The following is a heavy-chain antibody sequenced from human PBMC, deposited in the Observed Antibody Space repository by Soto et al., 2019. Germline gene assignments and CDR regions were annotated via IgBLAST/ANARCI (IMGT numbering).Heavy chain of an antibody. CDR1: GFTFSSYG. D-gene: IGHD2-2*01. CDR2: ISYDGSNK. J-gene: IGHJ6*02. CDR3: ARVVPAAMFYYYGMDV. Sequence: QVQLVESGGGVVQPGRSLRLSCAASGFTFSSYGMHWVRQAPGKGLEWVAVISYDGSNKYYADSVKGRFTISRDNSKNTLYLQMNSLRAEDTAVYYCARVVPAAMFYYYGMDVWGQGTTVTVS. V-gene: IGHV3-30*03.